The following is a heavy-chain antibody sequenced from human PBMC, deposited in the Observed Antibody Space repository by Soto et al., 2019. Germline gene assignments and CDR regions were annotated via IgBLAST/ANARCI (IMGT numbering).Heavy chain of an antibody. V-gene: IGHV4-31*03. J-gene: IGHJ6*04. CDR1: GGSISSGGYY. Sequence: SETLSLTCTVSGGSISSGGYYWSWIRQHPGKGLEWIGYIYYSGSTYYNPSLKSRVTISVDMSKNQFSLKLSSVTAADTAVYYCARDSRYYGDYHVDVWGKGTTVTVSS. D-gene: IGHD4-17*01. CDR3: ARDSRYYGDYHVDV. CDR2: IYYSGST.